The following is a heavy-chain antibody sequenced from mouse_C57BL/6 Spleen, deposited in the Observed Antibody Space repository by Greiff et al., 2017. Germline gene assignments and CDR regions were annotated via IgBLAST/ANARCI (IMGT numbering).Heavy chain of an antibody. CDR3: ARDGPPYDYDEEGDAMDD. Sequence: EVQGVESGGGLVQSGRSLRLSCATSGFTFSDFYMEWVRQAPGKGLEWIAASRNKANDYTTEYSASVKGRFIVSRDTSQSILYLQMNALRAEDTAIYYCARDGPPYDYDEEGDAMDDWGQGTSVTVSS. V-gene: IGHV7-1*01. D-gene: IGHD2-4*01. CDR1: GFTFSDFY. J-gene: IGHJ4*01. CDR2: SRNKANDYTT.